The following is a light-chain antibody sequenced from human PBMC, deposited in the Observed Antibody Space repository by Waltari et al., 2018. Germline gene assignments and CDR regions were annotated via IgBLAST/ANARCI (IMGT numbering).Light chain of an antibody. CDR2: RVS. CDR3: MQTLQTPLT. Sequence: DIVMTQTPPSLPVTPGEPASISCRSSQSLLHTDGRTYLYWYLQKPGQPPRLLIYRVSNRCSGVPDRFSGSGSGTDFTLKISRVEAEDVGVYYCMQTLQTPLTFGGGTKVEIK. CDR1: QSLLHTDGRTY. V-gene: IGKV2D-29*01. J-gene: IGKJ4*01.